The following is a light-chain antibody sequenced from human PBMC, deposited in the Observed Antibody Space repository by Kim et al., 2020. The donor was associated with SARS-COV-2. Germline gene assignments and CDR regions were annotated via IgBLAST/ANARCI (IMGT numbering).Light chain of an antibody. CDR3: QQYGSSPPIT. Sequence: EVVLTQSPGTLYLSPGETATLSCRASQNIRSNYLAWYQQKPGQAPRLLIYGASSRATDTPDRFSGSGSGTDFTLTISRLEPEDFAVYFCQQYGSSPPITFGQRTRLE. V-gene: IGKV3-20*01. J-gene: IGKJ5*01. CDR2: GAS. CDR1: QNIRSNY.